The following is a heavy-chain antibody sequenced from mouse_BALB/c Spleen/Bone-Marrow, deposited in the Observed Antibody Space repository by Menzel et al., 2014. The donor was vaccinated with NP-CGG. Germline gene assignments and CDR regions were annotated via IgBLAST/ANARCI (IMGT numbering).Heavy chain of an antibody. Sequence: VKLVESGAELVKPGASVKLSCKASGYTFTSYYMYWVKQRPGQGLEWIGGINPSNGGTNFNEKFKSKATLTVDKSSSTAYMQLSSLTSEDSAVYYCTSIYYDYDAGYAMDYWGQGTSVTVSS. D-gene: IGHD2-4*01. J-gene: IGHJ4*01. CDR2: INPSNGGT. V-gene: IGHV1S81*02. CDR1: GYTFTSYY. CDR3: TSIYYDYDAGYAMDY.